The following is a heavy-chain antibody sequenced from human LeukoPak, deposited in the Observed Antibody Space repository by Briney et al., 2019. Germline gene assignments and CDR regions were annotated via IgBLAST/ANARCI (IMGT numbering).Heavy chain of an antibody. CDR3: AKYRLEWSIDHAFDI. J-gene: IGHJ3*02. CDR1: GFTFSSYA. D-gene: IGHD3-3*01. Sequence: PGGSLRLSCAASGFTFSSYAMSWVRQAPGKGLEWVSAISGSGGSTYYADSVKGGFTISRDNSKNTLYLQMNSLRAEDRAVYYCAKYRLEWSIDHAFDIWGQGTMVTVSS. V-gene: IGHV3-23*01. CDR2: ISGSGGST.